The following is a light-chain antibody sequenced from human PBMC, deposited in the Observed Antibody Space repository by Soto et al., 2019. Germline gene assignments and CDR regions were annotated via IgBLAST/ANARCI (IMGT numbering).Light chain of an antibody. CDR1: SSNIGGTNY. J-gene: IGLJ1*01. V-gene: IGLV1-47*02. CDR3: CSFAGPNNFALYV. CDR2: SNN. Sequence: QSVLTQPPSASGTPGQKVFISCSGSSSNIGGTNYAYWYQQLPGAAPKLLMHSNNLRPSGVPERISGSKSGNTASLTISGLQPDDEADYHCCSFAGPNNFALYVFGTGTKFTVL.